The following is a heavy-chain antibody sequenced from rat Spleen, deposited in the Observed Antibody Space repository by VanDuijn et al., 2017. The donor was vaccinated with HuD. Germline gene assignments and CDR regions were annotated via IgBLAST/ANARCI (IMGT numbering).Heavy chain of an antibody. CDR1: GFTFSNYY. D-gene: IGHD1-11*01. V-gene: IGHV5-27*01. J-gene: IGHJ2*01. CDR2: INTGGGNT. CDR3: TTANNGGFSELYDFDY. Sequence: EVQLVESGGGLVQPGRSLKLSCAASGFTFSNYYMAWVRQAPTKGLEWVAYINTGGGNTYYRDSVRGRFTISRNNAKSTLYLQMDSLRSEDTATYYCTTANNGGFSELYDFDYWGKAVMVTGSS.